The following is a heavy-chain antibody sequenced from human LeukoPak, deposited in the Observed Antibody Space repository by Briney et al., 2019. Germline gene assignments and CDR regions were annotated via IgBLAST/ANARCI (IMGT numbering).Heavy chain of an antibody. J-gene: IGHJ5*02. CDR3: ARDGYYDFWSGLVPYNWFDP. Sequence: GASVKVSCKASGYTFTSYGISWVRQAPGQGLEWMGWISAYNGNTNYAQKLQGRVTMTTDTSTSTAHMELRSLRSDDTAVYYCARDGYYDFWSGLVPYNWFDPWGQGNLVTVSS. V-gene: IGHV1-18*01. CDR1: GYTFTSYG. CDR2: ISAYNGNT. D-gene: IGHD3-3*01.